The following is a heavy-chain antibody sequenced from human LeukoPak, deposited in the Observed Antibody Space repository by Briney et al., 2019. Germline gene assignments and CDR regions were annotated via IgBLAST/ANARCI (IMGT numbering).Heavy chain of an antibody. CDR3: ATQSGSYYPTLDY. J-gene: IGHJ4*02. Sequence: ASVKVSCKASGYTFSNYGISWVRQAPGQGLEWMGWVSAYNGDTVYAQKFQGRVTMTTDTSTSTGYMELSSLRSEDTAVYYCATQSGSYYPTLDYWGQGTLVTVSS. CDR1: GYTFSNYG. V-gene: IGHV1-18*01. D-gene: IGHD1-26*01. CDR2: VSAYNGDT.